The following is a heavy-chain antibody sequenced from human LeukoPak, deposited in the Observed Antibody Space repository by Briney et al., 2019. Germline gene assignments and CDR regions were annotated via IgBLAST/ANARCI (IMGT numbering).Heavy chain of an antibody. J-gene: IGHJ4*02. D-gene: IGHD3-22*01. Sequence: ASVKVSCKASGYTFTGYYMHWVRQAPGQGLEWMGWINPNSGGTNYAQKFQGRVTMTRDTSISTAHMELSRLRSDDTAVYYCAAYYYDSSGYPAPPDYWGQGTLVTVSS. CDR3: AAYYYDSSGYPAPPDY. CDR2: INPNSGGT. CDR1: GYTFTGYY. V-gene: IGHV1-2*02.